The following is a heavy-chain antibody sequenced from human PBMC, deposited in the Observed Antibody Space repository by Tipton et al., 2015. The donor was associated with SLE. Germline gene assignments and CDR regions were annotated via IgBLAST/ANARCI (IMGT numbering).Heavy chain of an antibody. J-gene: IGHJ4*02. D-gene: IGHD3-9*01. V-gene: IGHV4-38-2*02. CDR2: IYHSGST. CDR1: GYSISSGYY. CDR3: AREQYDILTGYYD. Sequence: TLSLTCAVSGYSISSGYYWGWSRQPPGKGLEWIGCIYHSGSTYYNPSPKSRVTISVDTSKNQFSLKLSSVTAADTAVYYCAREQYDILTGYYDWGQGTLVTVSS.